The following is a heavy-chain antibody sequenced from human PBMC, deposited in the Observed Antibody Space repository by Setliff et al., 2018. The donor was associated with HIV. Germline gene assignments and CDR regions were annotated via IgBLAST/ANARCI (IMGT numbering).Heavy chain of an antibody. Sequence: SETLSLTCAVSSYSISSAYYWGWIRQPPGKGLECVGKISHTGSTSYSPSLESRVTISIDRSKNQVSLRLTSVTAADTAVYYCARGGAAVLPLDHWGQGSLVTVSS. CDR3: ARGGAAVLPLDH. V-gene: IGHV4-38-2*01. CDR1: SYSISSAYY. D-gene: IGHD6-25*01. CDR2: ISHTGST. J-gene: IGHJ4*02.